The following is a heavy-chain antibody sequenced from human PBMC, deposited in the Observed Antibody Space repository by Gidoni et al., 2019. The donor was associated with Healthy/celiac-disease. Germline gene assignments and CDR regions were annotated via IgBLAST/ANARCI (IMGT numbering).Heavy chain of an antibody. J-gene: IGHJ4*02. CDR3: ARDANYDYVWGSYRYGEYYFDY. V-gene: IGHV3-21*01. Sequence: EVQLVESGGGLVKPGGSLRLSCAASGFTFSSSSMNWVRQAPGKGVEGVSSISNCSSYIYYGCSVKGRFNISRDNAKNSLYLQMNSLRAEDTAVYYCARDANYDYVWGSYRYGEYYFDYWGQGTLVTVSS. CDR1: GFTFSSSS. D-gene: IGHD3-16*02. CDR2: ISNCSSYI.